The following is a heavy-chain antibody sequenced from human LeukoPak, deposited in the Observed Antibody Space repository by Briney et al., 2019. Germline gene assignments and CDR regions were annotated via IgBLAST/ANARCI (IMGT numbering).Heavy chain of an antibody. J-gene: IGHJ3*02. CDR1: GFTFSNAW. CDR2: ISSNGGST. Sequence: PGGSLRLSCAASGFTFSNAWMSWVRQAPGKGLEYVSAISSNGGSTYYANSVKGRFTISRDNSKNTLYLQMGSLRAEDMAVYYCARRGSSWQDAFDIWGQGTMVTVSS. CDR3: ARRGSSWQDAFDI. D-gene: IGHD6-13*01. V-gene: IGHV3-64*01.